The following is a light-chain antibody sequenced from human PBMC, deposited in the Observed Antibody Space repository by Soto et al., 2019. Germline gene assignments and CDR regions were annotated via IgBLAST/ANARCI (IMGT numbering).Light chain of an antibody. CDR1: SSDVGGYNY. CDR3: FSYTSSTIYV. CDR2: DVI. V-gene: IGLV2-14*03. Sequence: QSALTQTASVSGSPGQSITISCTGTSSDVGGYNYVSWYQDHPGKAPDLIIFDVINRPSGVSNRFSGSKSGNTASLTIFGLQADDEADYYCFSYTSSTIYVFGTGTKLTVL. J-gene: IGLJ1*01.